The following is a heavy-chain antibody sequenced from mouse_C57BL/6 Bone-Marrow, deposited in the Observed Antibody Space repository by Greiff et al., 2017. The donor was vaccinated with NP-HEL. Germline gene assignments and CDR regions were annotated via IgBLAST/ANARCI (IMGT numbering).Heavy chain of an antibody. CDR1: GYTFTSYG. J-gene: IGHJ2*01. D-gene: IGHD1-1*01. Sequence: VQLQQSGAELARPGASVKLSCKASGYTFTSYGISWVKQRTGQGLEWIGEIHPRSGNTYYNEKFKGKAILTADKSSSTAYMELRSLTSEHSAVYFEESDYYCRRKRYYFDYWGQGTTLTVSS. CDR3: ESDYYCRRKRYYFDY. V-gene: IGHV1-81*01. CDR2: IHPRSGNT.